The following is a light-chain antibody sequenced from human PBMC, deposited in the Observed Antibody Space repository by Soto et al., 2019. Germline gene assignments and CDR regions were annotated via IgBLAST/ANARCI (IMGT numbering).Light chain of an antibody. Sequence: DIPMTQSPSTLSASVGDRVTITCRASQSISNWLAWYQQKPGKAPKVLIYDASSLESGVPPRFSGSGSGTEFTLTISSLQPDDLAIYHCQQYSRTPYTFGQGTKLEMK. CDR3: QQYSRTPYT. CDR1: QSISNW. CDR2: DAS. V-gene: IGKV1-5*01. J-gene: IGKJ2*01.